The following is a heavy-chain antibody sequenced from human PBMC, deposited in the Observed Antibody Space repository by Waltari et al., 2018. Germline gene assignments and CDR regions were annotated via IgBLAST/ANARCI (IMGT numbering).Heavy chain of an antibody. CDR2: INTDGSST. Sequence: EAQLVEGGGGSVPPGRSLPSSCAASEYPFSTYWMHWFRQAPGKGPDRVSRINTDGSSTLYADSVKGRFIISRDNAKNTLYLQMNSLRVEDTAVYYCVATGNAGYWGQGALVTVSS. V-gene: IGHV3-74*01. CDR1: EYPFSTYW. CDR3: VATGNAGY. D-gene: IGHD1-1*01. J-gene: IGHJ4*02.